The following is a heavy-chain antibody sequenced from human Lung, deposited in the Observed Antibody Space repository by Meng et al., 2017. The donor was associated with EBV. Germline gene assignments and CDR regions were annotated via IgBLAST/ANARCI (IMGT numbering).Heavy chain of an antibody. CDR2: IYHSGST. CDR3: ARYCSGGSCYRDVSRNNWYFDL. D-gene: IGHD2-15*01. Sequence: LVQAAGPGLVQPSGTLSLTCAVSGGSISSSNWWSWVRQPPGKGLEWIGEIYHSGSTNYNPSLKSRVTISVDKSKNQFSLKLSSVTAADTAVYYCARYCSGGSCYRDVSRNNWYFDLWGRGTLVTVSS. CDR1: GGSISSSNW. V-gene: IGHV4-4*02. J-gene: IGHJ2*01.